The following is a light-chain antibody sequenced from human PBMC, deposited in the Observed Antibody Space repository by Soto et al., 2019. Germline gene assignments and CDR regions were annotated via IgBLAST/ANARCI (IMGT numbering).Light chain of an antibody. CDR2: EGS. J-gene: IGLJ1*01. V-gene: IGLV2-23*01. Sequence: QSALTQPASVSWSPGQSITISCTGTSSDVGSYNLVSWYQQHPGKAPKLMIYEGSKRPSGVSNRFSGSKSGNTASLTISGLQAEDEADYYCCSYAGSSTVFGTGTKLTVL. CDR1: SSDVGSYNL. CDR3: CSYAGSSTV.